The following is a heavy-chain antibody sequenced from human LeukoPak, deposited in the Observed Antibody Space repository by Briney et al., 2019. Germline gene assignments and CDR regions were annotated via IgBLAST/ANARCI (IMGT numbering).Heavy chain of an antibody. CDR1: GYTFTSYG. CDR2: ISAYNGNT. D-gene: IGHD5-18*01. Sequence: GASVKVSCKASGYTFTSYGISWVRQAPGQGLEWMGWISAYNGNTNYAQKLQGRVTMTTDTSTSTAYMELRSLRSDDTAVYYCARGGVQLWLHDPRSFDYWGQGTLVTVSS. J-gene: IGHJ4*02. CDR3: ARGGVQLWLHDPRSFDY. V-gene: IGHV1-18*01.